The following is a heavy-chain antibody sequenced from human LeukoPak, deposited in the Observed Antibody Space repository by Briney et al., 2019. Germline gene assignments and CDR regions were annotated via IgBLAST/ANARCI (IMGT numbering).Heavy chain of an antibody. D-gene: IGHD6-13*01. CDR3: VRDPTAAGTDY. V-gene: IGHV3-7*01. Sequence: GGSLRLSCAVSGFTFSKYWMSWVRQAPGKGLEWVANIKQDGSDKYYVDSVKGRFIISRDNAENSLYLEMNSLRAEDTAIYYCVRDPTAAGTDYWGQGTLVTVSS. CDR1: GFTFSKYW. CDR2: IKQDGSDK. J-gene: IGHJ4*02.